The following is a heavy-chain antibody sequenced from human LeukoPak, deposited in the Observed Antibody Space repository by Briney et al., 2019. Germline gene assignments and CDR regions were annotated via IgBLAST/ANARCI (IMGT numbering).Heavy chain of an antibody. CDR1: GFTFNTFG. CDR3: ARLTRSGWGAGSD. Sequence: GGSLGLSCAASGFTFNTFGMHWFRQTPGNGLEWVAFIRHDGSDQYYADSVKGRFTISRDNSKNTLYLQMNSLRAEDTAVYYCARLTRSGWGAGSDWGQGTLVTVSS. CDR2: IRHDGSDQ. J-gene: IGHJ4*02. D-gene: IGHD6-19*01. V-gene: IGHV3-30*02.